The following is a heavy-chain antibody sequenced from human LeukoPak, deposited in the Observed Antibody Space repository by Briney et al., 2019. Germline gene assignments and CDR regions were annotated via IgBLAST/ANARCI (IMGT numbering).Heavy chain of an antibody. Sequence: PSETLSLTCTVSGGSINSYYWNWIRQPPGQALEWIGHIHYSGSTTYRPSLKSRVTISLDTSKNQFSLKLTSVTAADTAVYYCAGSMVPENYGMDVWGQGTTVTVSS. J-gene: IGHJ6*02. CDR3: AGSMVPENYGMDV. V-gene: IGHV4-59*12. CDR2: IHYSGST. CDR1: GGSINSYY. D-gene: IGHD3-10*01.